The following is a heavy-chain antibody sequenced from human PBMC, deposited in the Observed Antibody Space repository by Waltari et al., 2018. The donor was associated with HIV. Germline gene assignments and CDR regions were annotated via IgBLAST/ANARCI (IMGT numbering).Heavy chain of an antibody. CDR2: INHSGST. CDR1: GGSFSGYY. J-gene: IGHJ3*02. Sequence: QVQLQQWGAGLLKPSETLSLTCAVYGGSFSGYYWSWIRQPPGKGLEWIGEINHSGSTNYNPSLKSRVTISVDTSKNQFSLKLSSVTAADTAVYYCARGPPGLWFGESFDIWGQGTMVTVSS. D-gene: IGHD3-10*01. CDR3: ARGPPGLWFGESFDI. V-gene: IGHV4-34*01.